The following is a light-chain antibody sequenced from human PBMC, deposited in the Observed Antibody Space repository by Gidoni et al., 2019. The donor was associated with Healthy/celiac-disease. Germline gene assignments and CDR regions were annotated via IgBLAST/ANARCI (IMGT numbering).Light chain of an antibody. Sequence: EIVMTQPPATLSVSPGERATLSCRASQSVSSNLAWYQQKPGQAPRLLIYGASTRATGIPARFSGSGSGTEFTLTISSLQSEDFAVYYCQQCNNWPSLTFGGGTKVEIK. CDR1: QSVSSN. CDR2: GAS. J-gene: IGKJ4*01. V-gene: IGKV3-15*01. CDR3: QQCNNWPSLT.